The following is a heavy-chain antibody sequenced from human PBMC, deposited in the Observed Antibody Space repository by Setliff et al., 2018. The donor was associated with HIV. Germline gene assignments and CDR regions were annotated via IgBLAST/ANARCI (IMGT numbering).Heavy chain of an antibody. D-gene: IGHD3-10*01. CDR2: INAGNGDT. V-gene: IGHV1-3*01. CDR1: GYTFTSFA. CDR3: ARDNYGNFPAYFDH. J-gene: IGHJ4*02. Sequence: ASVKVSCKASGYTFTSFAIHWVRQAPGHGLEWMGWINAGNGDTEYSQKFQGRVTIDRDESTNTVYMELSSLSSDDTAVYYCARDNYGNFPAYFDHWGQGTLVTVSS.